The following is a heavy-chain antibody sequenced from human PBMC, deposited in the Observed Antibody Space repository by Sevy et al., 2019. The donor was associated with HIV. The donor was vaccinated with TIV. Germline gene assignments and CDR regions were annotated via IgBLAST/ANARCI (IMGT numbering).Heavy chain of an antibody. CDR1: GFTFSTYA. J-gene: IGHJ6*02. V-gene: IGHV3-23*01. D-gene: IGHD3-10*01. Sequence: GGSLRLSCVGSGFTFSTYAMTWVRQAPGKGLEWVSGIGANGGRTYYADSVKGRFTISKDNSKNTLFLQMNSLRLADSAIYNCVKAVYDGVNLVRGVGYYYGLDVWGQGTTVTVSS. CDR2: IGANGGRT. CDR3: VKAVYDGVNLVRGVGYYYGLDV.